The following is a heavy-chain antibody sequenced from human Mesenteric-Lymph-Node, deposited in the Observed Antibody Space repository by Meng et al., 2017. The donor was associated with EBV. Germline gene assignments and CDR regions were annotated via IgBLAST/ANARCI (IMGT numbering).Heavy chain of an antibody. V-gene: IGHV4-39*01. CDR1: SDSISSTSYH. D-gene: IGHD3-10*01. J-gene: IGHJ4*02. CDR2: IYYSGTP. CDR3: ARQYGSSFDY. Sequence: LQRTESGPGLVRPSGTLSLICTVSSDSISSTSYHWGWIRQPPGKGLEWIGSIYYSGTPYFNPSLESRVSISVDTSKKQFSLRLTSVTAADTAVYYCARQYGSSFDYWGQGTLVTVSS.